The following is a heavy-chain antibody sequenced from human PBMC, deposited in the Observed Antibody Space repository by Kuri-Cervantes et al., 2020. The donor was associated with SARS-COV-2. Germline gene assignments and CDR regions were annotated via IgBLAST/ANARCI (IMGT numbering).Heavy chain of an antibody. D-gene: IGHD6-19*01. CDR3: AKGPGSGWYYFDY. Sequence: LSLTCAASGFTFSSYGMHWVRQAPGKGLEWVAVISYDGSNKYYADSVKGRFTISRDNSKNTLYLQMNSLRAEDTAVYHCAKGPGSGWYYFDYWGQGTLVTVYS. J-gene: IGHJ4*02. CDR2: ISYDGSNK. CDR1: GFTFSSYG. V-gene: IGHV3-30*18.